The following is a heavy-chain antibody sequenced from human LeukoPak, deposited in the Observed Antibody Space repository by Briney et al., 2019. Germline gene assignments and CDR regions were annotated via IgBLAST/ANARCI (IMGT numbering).Heavy chain of an antibody. V-gene: IGHV1-2*06. CDR3: ARDGWDYYDSSGYPTNY. J-gene: IGHJ4*02. CDR2: INPNSGGT. CDR1: GYTLTGYY. Sequence: ASVKVSCKASGYTLTGYYMHWVRQAPGQGLEWMGRINPNSGGTNYAQKFQGRVTMTRDTSISTAYMELSRLRSDDTAVYYCARDGWDYYDSSGYPTNYWGQGTLVTVSS. D-gene: IGHD3-22*01.